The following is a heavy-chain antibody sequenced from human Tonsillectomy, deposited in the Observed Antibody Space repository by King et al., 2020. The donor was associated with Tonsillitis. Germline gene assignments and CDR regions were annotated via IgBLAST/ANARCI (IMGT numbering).Heavy chain of an antibody. J-gene: IGHJ3*02. CDR3: ARLGSEHEPTRFVVVPAATPGAFDI. CDR1: GYSFTSYW. V-gene: IGHV5-51*01. CDR2: IYPGDSDT. D-gene: IGHD2-2*01. Sequence: QLVQSGAEVKKPGESLKISCKGSGYSFTSYWIGWVRQMPGKGLEWMGIIYPGDSDTRYSPSFQGQVTISADKSISTAYLQWSSLKASDTAMYYCARLGSEHEPTRFVVVPAATPGAFDIWGQGTMVTVSS.